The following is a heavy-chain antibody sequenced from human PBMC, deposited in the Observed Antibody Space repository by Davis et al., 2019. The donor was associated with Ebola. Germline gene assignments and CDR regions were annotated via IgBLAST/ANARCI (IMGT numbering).Heavy chain of an antibody. CDR3: ARGVYCSGGSCLFDY. Sequence: PGGSLRLSCAASGFTFSDYWMSWVRQAPGRGLECVANIKQDGSEKYYVDSVKGRLTISKDNAKNSLYLQMNSLRAEDTAVYYCARGVYCSGGSCLFDYWGRGTLVTVSS. J-gene: IGHJ2*01. V-gene: IGHV3-7*01. CDR2: IKQDGSEK. CDR1: GFTFSDYW. D-gene: IGHD2-15*01.